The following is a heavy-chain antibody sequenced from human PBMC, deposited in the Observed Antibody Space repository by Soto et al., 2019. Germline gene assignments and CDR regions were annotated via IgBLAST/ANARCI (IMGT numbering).Heavy chain of an antibody. V-gene: IGHV4-59*01. CDR3: ARDLLGASGY. D-gene: IGHD5-12*01. CDR1: GGSISSYY. Sequence: ETLSLTCTVSGGSISSYYWSWIRQPPGKGLEWIGYIYYSGSTNYNPSLKSRVTISVDTSKNQFSLKLSSVTAADTAVYYCARDLLGASGYWGQGTLVTVSS. CDR2: IYYSGST. J-gene: IGHJ4*02.